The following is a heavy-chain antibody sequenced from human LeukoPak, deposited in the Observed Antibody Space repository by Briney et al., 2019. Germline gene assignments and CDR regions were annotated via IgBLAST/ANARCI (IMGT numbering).Heavy chain of an antibody. CDR3: AKLVSSGYSGH. CDR1: GFTFGDYA. CDR2: ISGSAGTT. J-gene: IGHJ4*02. Sequence: GGSLRLSCAASGFTFGDYAMSWVRQAPGKGLEWVSTISGSAGTTYYTDSVKGRFTISRDNSKNTLYLQINNLRAEDTAMYFCAKLVSSGYSGHWVQGTLVTVSS. D-gene: IGHD3-22*01. V-gene: IGHV3-23*01.